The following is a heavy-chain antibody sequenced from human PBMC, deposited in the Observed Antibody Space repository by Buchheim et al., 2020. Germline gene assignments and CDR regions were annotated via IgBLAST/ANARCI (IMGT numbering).Heavy chain of an antibody. J-gene: IGHJ6*02. CDR2: IYYSGST. D-gene: IGHD5-18*01. Sequence: QVQLQESGPGLVKPSGTLYLTCAVSGGSISSSNWWSWVRQPPGKGLEWIGEIYYSGSTNYNPSLKSRVTISVDQSKNQFSLKLSSVTAADTAVYYCARLRGYSYGLYFYGMDVWGQGTT. CDR1: GGSISSSNW. V-gene: IGHV4-4*02. CDR3: ARLRGYSYGLYFYGMDV.